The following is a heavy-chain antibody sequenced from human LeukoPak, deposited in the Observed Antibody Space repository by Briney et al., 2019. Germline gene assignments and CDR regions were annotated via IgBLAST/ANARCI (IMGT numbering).Heavy chain of an antibody. D-gene: IGHD3-10*01. CDR1: GDSISGTSYY. Sequence: PSETLSLTCTVSGDSISGTSYYWNWIRQPAGKGLEWIGRIYTSGSTNYNPSLKSRVTISVDTSKNQFSLKLSSVTAADTAVYYCARGVWFGSAFDIWGQGTMVTVSS. CDR3: ARGVWFGSAFDI. CDR2: IYTSGST. V-gene: IGHV4-61*02. J-gene: IGHJ3*02.